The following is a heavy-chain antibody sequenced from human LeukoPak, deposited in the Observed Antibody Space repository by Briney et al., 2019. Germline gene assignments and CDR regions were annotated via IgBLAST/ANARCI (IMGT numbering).Heavy chain of an antibody. CDR1: GFTFSDYY. Sequence: GGSLRLSCAASGFTFSDYYMSWIRQAPGKGLEWVSYISSSGSTIYYADSVKGRFTTSRDNSKNSLYLQMIDLRTEDTALYYCATLGLQEAGDYWGRGTLVTVSS. J-gene: IGHJ4*02. CDR3: ATLGLQEAGDY. CDR2: ISSSGSTI. V-gene: IGHV3-11*01. D-gene: IGHD7-27*01.